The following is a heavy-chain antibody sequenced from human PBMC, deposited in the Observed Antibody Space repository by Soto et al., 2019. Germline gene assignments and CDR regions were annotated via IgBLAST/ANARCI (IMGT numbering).Heavy chain of an antibody. CDR3: TRDDSSGWYSPFT. D-gene: IGHD6-19*01. V-gene: IGHV3-49*03. Sequence: GGSLRLSCTASGFTFGDYAMSWFRQAPGKGLEWVGFIRSKAYGGTTEYAASVKGRFTISRDDSKSIAYLQMNSLKTEDTAVYYCTRDDSSGWYSPFTWGQGTLVTVSS. J-gene: IGHJ4*02. CDR1: GFTFGDYA. CDR2: IRSKAYGGTT.